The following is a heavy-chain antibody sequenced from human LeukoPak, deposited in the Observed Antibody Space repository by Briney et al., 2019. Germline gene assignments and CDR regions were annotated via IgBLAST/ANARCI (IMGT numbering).Heavy chain of an antibody. CDR1: GFTFRSHG. CDR2: IWYDGSNK. D-gene: IGHD1-26*01. V-gene: IGHV3-33*01. CDR3: AGDRATSYFDY. J-gene: IGHJ4*02. Sequence: GTSLRLSCAASGFTFRSHGMHWVRQAPGKGLEWVAFIWYDGSNKYYTDSVKSRFTISRDNSKNTLYLQMNSLRAEDTAMYYCAGDRATSYFDYWGQGALVTISS.